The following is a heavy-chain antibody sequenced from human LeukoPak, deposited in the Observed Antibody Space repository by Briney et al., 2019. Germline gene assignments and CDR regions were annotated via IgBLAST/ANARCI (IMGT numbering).Heavy chain of an antibody. CDR2: INPNSGGT. CDR3: ARDGVYSRNFDAFDI. V-gene: IGHV1-2*02. J-gene: IGHJ3*02. D-gene: IGHD6-13*01. CDR1: GYTFTDYY. Sequence: GASVKVSCKASGYTFTDYYLHWVRQAPGQGLEWMGWINPNSGGTKCAQKFQGRVAMTRDTSISTAYMELNSLGSDDTAAYYCARDGVYSRNFDAFDIWGQGTMVTVSS.